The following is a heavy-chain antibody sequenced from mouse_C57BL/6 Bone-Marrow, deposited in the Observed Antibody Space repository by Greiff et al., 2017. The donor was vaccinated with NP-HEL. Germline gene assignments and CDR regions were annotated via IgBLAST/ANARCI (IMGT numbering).Heavy chain of an antibody. D-gene: IGHD2-3*01. CDR1: GYTFTDYY. J-gene: IGHJ3*01. CDR2: IYPGSGNT. CDR3: ARDGCYSFAY. Sequence: VQLQQSGAELVRPGASVKLSCKASGYTFTDYYINWVKQRPGQGLEWIARIYPGSGNTYYNEKFKGKATLTADKSYSTAYMQVSSLTSEDSAVYFCARDGCYSFAYWGQGTLVTVSA. V-gene: IGHV1-76*01.